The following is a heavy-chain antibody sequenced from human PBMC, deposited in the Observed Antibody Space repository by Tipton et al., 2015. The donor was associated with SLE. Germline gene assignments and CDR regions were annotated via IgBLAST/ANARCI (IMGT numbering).Heavy chain of an antibody. CDR2: ISYDGSNK. V-gene: IGHV3-30*04. J-gene: IGHJ6*03. CDR3: ARDACSSTSCYGYYYMDV. CDR1: GFTFSNYA. D-gene: IGHD2-2*01. Sequence: SLRLSCAASGFTFSNYAMHWVRQAPGKGLEWVAVISYDGSNKYYADSVKGRFTISRDNSKNTLYLQMNSLRAEDTAVYYCARDACSSTSCYGYYYMDVWGKGTTVTVSS.